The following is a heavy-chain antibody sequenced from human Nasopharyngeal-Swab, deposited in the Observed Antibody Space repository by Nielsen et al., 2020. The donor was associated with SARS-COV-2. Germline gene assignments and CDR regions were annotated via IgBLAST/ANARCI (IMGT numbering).Heavy chain of an antibody. D-gene: IGHD3-22*01. J-gene: IGHJ5*02. V-gene: IGHV3-11*06. CDR1: GFTFSDYY. CDR2: ISSSSSYI. Sequence: GESLKISCAASGFTFSDYYMSWIRQAPGKGLEWVSSISSSSSYIYYADSVKGRFTISRDNAKNSLYLQMNSLRAEDTAVYYCARKGLYDSSGYPFDPWGQGTLVTVSS. CDR3: ARKGLYDSSGYPFDP.